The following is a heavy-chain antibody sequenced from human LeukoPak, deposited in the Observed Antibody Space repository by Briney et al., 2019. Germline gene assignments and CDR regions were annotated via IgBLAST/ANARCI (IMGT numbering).Heavy chain of an antibody. CDR1: GFTFSNYA. CDR2: ISTSGGST. V-gene: IGHV3-23*01. D-gene: IGHD6-19*01. CDR3: AKGTGSGWYGNNWFDP. J-gene: IGHJ5*02. Sequence: GRSLRPSCAASGFTFSNYAMSWVRQAPGKGLEWVSVISTSGGSTYYADSVKGRFTISRDNSKNTLYLQMNSLRAEDTAVYYCAKGTGSGWYGNNWFDPWGQGTLVTVSS.